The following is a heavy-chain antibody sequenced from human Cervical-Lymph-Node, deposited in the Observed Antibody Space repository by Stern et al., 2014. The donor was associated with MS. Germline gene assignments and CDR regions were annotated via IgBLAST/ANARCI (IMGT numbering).Heavy chain of an antibody. V-gene: IGHV4-31*03. D-gene: IGHD3-3*01. CDR2: ISYSGNT. Sequence: QLQLQESGPGLVKPSQTLSLTCTVSGGSVSSGSRYWSWIRQHPGKGLEWIGYISYSGNTYYSPSLQSRLTISRDTSKNQFSLKLRSVTAADTAIYYCARVTEFLRFFYPDYWGQGTLVTVSS. CDR3: ARVTEFLRFFYPDY. CDR1: GGSVSSGSRY. J-gene: IGHJ4*02.